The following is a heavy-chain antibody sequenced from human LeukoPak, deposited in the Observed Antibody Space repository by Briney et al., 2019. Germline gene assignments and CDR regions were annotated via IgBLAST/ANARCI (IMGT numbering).Heavy chain of an antibody. Sequence: SETLSLTCTVSGYSISSGYYWGWIRQPPGKGLEWIGSMFHSGSTFYNPSLKSRVTISVDTSNNQFSLKLSSVTAADTAVYYCASTITVTTDYWGQGTLVTVSS. CDR3: ASTITVTTDY. D-gene: IGHD4-17*01. CDR1: GYSISSGYY. CDR2: MFHSGST. V-gene: IGHV4-38-2*02. J-gene: IGHJ4*02.